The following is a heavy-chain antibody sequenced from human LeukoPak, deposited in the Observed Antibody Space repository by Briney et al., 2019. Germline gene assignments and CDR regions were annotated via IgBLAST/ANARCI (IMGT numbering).Heavy chain of an antibody. CDR3: ARRRDLYSGSYYPFDY. J-gene: IGHJ4*02. Sequence: GESLKISCKGSGYRFATYWIGWVRQMPGQGLEWMGIIYPDDSATKYSPSFQGQVTISADKSIDTAYLQWSNLKASDTAMYYCARRRDLYSGSYYPFDYWGQGTLVTVSS. V-gene: IGHV5-51*01. CDR1: GYRFATYW. D-gene: IGHD1-26*01. CDR2: IYPDDSAT.